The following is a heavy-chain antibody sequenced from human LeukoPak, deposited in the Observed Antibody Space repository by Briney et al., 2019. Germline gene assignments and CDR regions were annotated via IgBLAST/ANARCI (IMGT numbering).Heavy chain of an antibody. V-gene: IGHV1-46*01. CDR3: ARPPQPYYYDSSGYYERYFDY. Sequence: ASVKVSCKASGYTFTGYYMHWVRQAPGQGLEWMGIINPSGGSTSYAQKFQGRVTMTRDTSTSTVYMELSSLRSEDTAVYYCARPPQPYYYDSSGYYERYFDYWGQGTLVTVSS. D-gene: IGHD3-22*01. J-gene: IGHJ4*02. CDR2: INPSGGST. CDR1: GYTFTGYY.